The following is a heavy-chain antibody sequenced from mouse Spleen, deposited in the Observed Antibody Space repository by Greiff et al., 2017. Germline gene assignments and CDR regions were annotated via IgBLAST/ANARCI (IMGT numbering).Heavy chain of an antibody. J-gene: IGHJ2*01. CDR1: GFTFSSYG. Sequence: EVKLVESGGGLVKPGGSLKLSCAASGFTFSSYGMSWVRQTPEKRLEWVATISGSGSYTYYPDSVKGRFTISRDNAKNNLYLQMSSLRSEDTALYYCARLTSDYWGQGTTLTVSS. CDR3: ARLTSDY. CDR2: ISGSGSYT. V-gene: IGHV5-9-2*01.